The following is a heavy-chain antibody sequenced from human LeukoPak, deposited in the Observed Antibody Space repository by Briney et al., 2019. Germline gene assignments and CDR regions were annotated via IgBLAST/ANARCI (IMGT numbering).Heavy chain of an antibody. CDR2: IIPIFGTA. V-gene: IGHV1-69*13. Sequence: SVKVSCKASGGTFSSYAISWVRQAPGQGLEWMGGIIPIFGTANYAQKFQGRVTITADESTSTAYMELSSLRSEDTAVYYCARDREASGGDCFPPYFQHWGQGTLVTVSS. CDR3: ARDREASGGDCFPPYFQH. CDR1: GGTFSSYA. D-gene: IGHD2-21*01. J-gene: IGHJ1*01.